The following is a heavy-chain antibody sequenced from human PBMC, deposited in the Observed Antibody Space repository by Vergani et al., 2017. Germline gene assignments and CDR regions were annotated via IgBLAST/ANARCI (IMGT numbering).Heavy chain of an antibody. CDR1: GYTLTELS. Sequence: QVQLVQSGAEVKKPGASVKVSCKVSGYTLTELSMHWVRQAPGKGLEGRGGFDPEDGETIYAQKFQGRVTMTEDTSTDTGYMERCSLRSEDTAVYYCTTGSNREGYYYYDMDVWGKGTTVTVSS. CDR2: FDPEDGET. D-gene: IGHD1-26*01. CDR3: TTGSNREGYYYYDMDV. J-gene: IGHJ6*03. V-gene: IGHV1-24*01.